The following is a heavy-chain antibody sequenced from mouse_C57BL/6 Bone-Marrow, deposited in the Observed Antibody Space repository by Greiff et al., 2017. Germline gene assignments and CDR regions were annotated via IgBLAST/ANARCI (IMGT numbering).Heavy chain of an antibody. J-gene: IGHJ3*01. CDR1: GFSLTSYA. V-gene: IGHV2-9-1*01. CDR3: ASNGGSFAY. CDR2: IWPGGGT. Sequence: VMLVESGPGLVAPSQSLSITCTVSGFSLTSYAISWVRQPPGKGLEWLGVIWPGGGTNYNSALKSRLSISKDNSKSQVFLKMNSLQTDDTARYYCASNGGSFAYWGQGTLVTVSA.